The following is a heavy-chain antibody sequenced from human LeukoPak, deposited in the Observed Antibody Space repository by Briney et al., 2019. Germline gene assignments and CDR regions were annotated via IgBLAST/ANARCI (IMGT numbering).Heavy chain of an antibody. CDR3: ARTVYYDSSGYVLDY. V-gene: IGHV4-39*01. CDR2: IYYSGST. D-gene: IGHD3-22*01. Sequence: SETLSLTRTVSGGSISSSSYYWGWIRQPPGKGLEWIGNIYYSGSTYYNPSLKSRVTISVDTSKNQISLKLRSVTAADTAVYHCARTVYYDSSGYVLDYWGQGTLVTVSS. CDR1: GGSISSSSYY. J-gene: IGHJ4*02.